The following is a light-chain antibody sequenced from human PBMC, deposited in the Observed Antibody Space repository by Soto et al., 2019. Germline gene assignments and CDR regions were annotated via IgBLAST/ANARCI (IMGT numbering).Light chain of an antibody. V-gene: IGLV2-8*01. Sequence: QSVLTQPPSASGSPGQSVTISCTGTSSDVGGYKYVSWYQQHPGKVPKLMIYEVTIRPSGVSDRFSGSKSGNTASLTVSGLQAEDEADYYCSSYTGGNPSYVFGTGTKVTVL. CDR3: SSYTGGNPSYV. CDR1: SSDVGGYKY. J-gene: IGLJ1*01. CDR2: EVT.